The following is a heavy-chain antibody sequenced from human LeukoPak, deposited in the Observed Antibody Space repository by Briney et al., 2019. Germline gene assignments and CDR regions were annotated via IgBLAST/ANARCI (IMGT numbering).Heavy chain of an antibody. J-gene: IGHJ4*02. V-gene: IGHV3-73*01. D-gene: IGHD6-19*01. Sequence: GGSLTLSCAVSGFTFSGYDMNWVRQASGKGLEWVGLIRSTTNNYATAYVESVRGIFTISRDISMDTSYLHIHRLKAADTALYYCADGSVWYSPYYWGQGTLVTVSS. CDR1: GFTFSGYD. CDR2: IRSTTNNYAT. CDR3: ADGSVWYSPYY.